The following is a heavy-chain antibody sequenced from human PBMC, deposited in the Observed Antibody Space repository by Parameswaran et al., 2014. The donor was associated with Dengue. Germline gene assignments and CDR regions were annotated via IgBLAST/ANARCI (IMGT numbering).Heavy chain of an antibody. V-gene: IGHV3-30-3*01. Sequence: VRQGSRKGLEWVAVISYDGSNKYYADSVKGRFTISRDNSKNTLYLQMNSLRAEDTAVYYCARGHCSGGSCYLYYYYYYMDVWGKGTTVTISS. D-gene: IGHD2-15*01. CDR2: ISYDGSNK. J-gene: IGHJ6*03. CDR3: ARGHCSGGSCYLYYYYYYMDV.